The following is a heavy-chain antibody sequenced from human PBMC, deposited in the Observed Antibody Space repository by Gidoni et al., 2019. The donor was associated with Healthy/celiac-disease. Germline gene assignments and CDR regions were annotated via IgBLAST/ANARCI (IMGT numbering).Heavy chain of an antibody. D-gene: IGHD6-13*01. CDR3: ARERSDWDSSSWYGYYYYGMDV. Sequence: QVQLVESGGGLVKPGGSLRLSCAASGFTFSDYYMSWIRQAPGKGLEWVSYISSSGSTIYYADSVKGRFTISRDNAKNSLYLQMNSLRAEDTAVYYCARERSDWDSSSWYGYYYYGMDVWGQGTTVTVSS. CDR1: GFTFSDYY. V-gene: IGHV3-11*01. J-gene: IGHJ6*02. CDR2: ISSSGSTI.